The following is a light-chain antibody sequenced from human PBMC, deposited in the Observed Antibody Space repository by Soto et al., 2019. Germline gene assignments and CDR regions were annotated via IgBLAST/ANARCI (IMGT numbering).Light chain of an antibody. J-gene: IGKJ1*01. V-gene: IGKV3-15*01. Sequence: VVLTQSPATLSVSPGETVTLSCRASHNIRNNLAWYQHKPGQAPRLLISYASSGATGVPGRFSGSGSGTEFALTISSLQSEDSAVYYCQQYNNWPPWTFGQGTKVDIK. CDR3: QQYNNWPPWT. CDR2: YAS. CDR1: HNIRNN.